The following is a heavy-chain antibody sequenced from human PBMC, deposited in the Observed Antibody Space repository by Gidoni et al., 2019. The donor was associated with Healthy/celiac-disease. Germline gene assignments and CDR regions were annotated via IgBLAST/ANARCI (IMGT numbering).Heavy chain of an antibody. CDR2: IWYDGSNK. CDR1: GFTFSSYG. CDR3: ARADSGPAGY. V-gene: IGHV3-33*01. J-gene: IGHJ4*02. Sequence: QVQLVASVGGVVQPGRSLRLSYPASGFTFSSYGMHWVRQAPGKGLEWVAVIWYDGSNKYYADSVKGRFTISRDNSKNTLYLQMNSLRAEDTAVYYCARADSGPAGYWGQGTLVTVSS. D-gene: IGHD6-25*01.